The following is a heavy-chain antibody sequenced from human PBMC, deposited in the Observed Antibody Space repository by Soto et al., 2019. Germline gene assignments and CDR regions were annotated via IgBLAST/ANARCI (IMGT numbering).Heavy chain of an antibody. CDR1: GGTFSSYA. J-gene: IGHJ5*02. V-gene: IGHV1-69*01. Sequence: QVQLVRSGAEVKKPGSSVKVSCKASGGTFSSYAISWVRQAPGQGLEWMGGIIPIFGTANYAQKFQGRVTITADESTSTADMELSSLRAEDTAVYYCAKGSYYYGSGSYYNWFDPGGQGTLVTVSS. CDR3: AKGSYYYGSGSYYNWFDP. CDR2: IIPIFGTA. D-gene: IGHD3-10*01.